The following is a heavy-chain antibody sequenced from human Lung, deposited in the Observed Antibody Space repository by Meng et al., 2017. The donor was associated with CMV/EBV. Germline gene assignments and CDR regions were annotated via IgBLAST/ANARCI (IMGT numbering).Heavy chain of an antibody. CDR3: ARDDSSS. V-gene: IGHV3-30-3*01. CDR2: ISYDGSNK. D-gene: IGHD3-22*01. CDR1: GFTFSSYA. Sequence: VQLVESGGGVVQPGTSLRLSCAASGFTFSSYAMHWVRQAPGKGLEWVAVISYDGSNKYYADSVKGRFTISRDNSKNTLYLQMNSLRAEDTAVYYCARDDSSSWGQGTLVTVSS. J-gene: IGHJ5*02.